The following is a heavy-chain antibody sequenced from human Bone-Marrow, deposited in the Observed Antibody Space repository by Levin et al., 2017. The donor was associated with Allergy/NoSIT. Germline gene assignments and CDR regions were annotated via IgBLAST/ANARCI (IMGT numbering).Heavy chain of an antibody. D-gene: IGHD2-2*01. CDR1: GFTFSGSA. CDR2: IRSKANSYAT. CDR3: TSPRQYCSSTSCHHHDY. V-gene: IGHV3-73*01. Sequence: GESLKISCAASGFTFSGSAMHWVRQASGKGLEWVGRIRSKANSYATAYAASVKGRFTISRDDSKNTAYLQMNSLKTEDTAVYYCTSPRQYCSSTSCHHHDYWGQGTLVTVSS. J-gene: IGHJ4*02.